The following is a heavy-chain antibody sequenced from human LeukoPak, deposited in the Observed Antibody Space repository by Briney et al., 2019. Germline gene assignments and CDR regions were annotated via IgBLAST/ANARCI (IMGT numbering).Heavy chain of an antibody. J-gene: IGHJ4*02. Sequence: PGGSLRLSCAASGFTFSSYWMSWVRQAPGKGLEWVANIKQDGSEKYYVDSVKGRFTISRDNAKNSLYLQMNSLRAEDTAVYYCARYGIVGARRFDYWGQGTLVTVSS. V-gene: IGHV3-7*01. CDR1: GFTFSSYW. CDR2: IKQDGSEK. CDR3: ARYGIVGARRFDY. D-gene: IGHD1-26*01.